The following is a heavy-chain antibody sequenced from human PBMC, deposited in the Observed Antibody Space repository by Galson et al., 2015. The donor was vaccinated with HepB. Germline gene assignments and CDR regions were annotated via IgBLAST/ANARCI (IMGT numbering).Heavy chain of an antibody. CDR1: GFTFSSYA. V-gene: IGHV3-23*01. CDR2: ISGSSGST. D-gene: IGHD4-17*01. Sequence: SLRLSCAASGFTFSSYAMSWVRQAPGKGLEWVSAISGSSGSTYYADSVKGRFTISRDNSKNTLYLQMNSLRAEDTAVYYCAKDMDYGDYVWDYWGQGTLVTVSS. J-gene: IGHJ4*02. CDR3: AKDMDYGDYVWDY.